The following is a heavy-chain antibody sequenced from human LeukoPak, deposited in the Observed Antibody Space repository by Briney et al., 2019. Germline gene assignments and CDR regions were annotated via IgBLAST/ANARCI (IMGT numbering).Heavy chain of an antibody. J-gene: IGHJ6*02. CDR3: AKGESPQYMVRGVPYYYCFMDV. Sequence: PGGSLRLSGAASGFTFSSYSMNWVRQSPGKGLEWGSGISGNDVTRDYADSVKGRLTISRDNSKGTLYLQMSSLSAEATALYYSAKGESPQYMVRGVPYYYCFMDVWGQGNTVTVAS. CDR1: GFTFSSYS. D-gene: IGHD3-10*01. V-gene: IGHV3-23*01. CDR2: ISGNDVTR.